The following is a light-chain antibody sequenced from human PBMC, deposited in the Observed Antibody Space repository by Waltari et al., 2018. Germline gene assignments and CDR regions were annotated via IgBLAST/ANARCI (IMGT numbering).Light chain of an antibody. CDR2: GAS. Sequence: EIVMTQSPATLSVSPGERATLSCRASQSVSSNLAWYQQKPGQAPSLLIYGASTRATGSPARFSGSGSGTEFTLTISSMQSEDFAVYSCQQYNNWPGTFGQGTKVEIK. J-gene: IGKJ1*01. CDR3: QQYNNWPGT. V-gene: IGKV3-15*01. CDR1: QSVSSN.